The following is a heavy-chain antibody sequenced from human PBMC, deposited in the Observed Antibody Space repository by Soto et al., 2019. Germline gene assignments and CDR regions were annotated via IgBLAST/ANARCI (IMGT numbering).Heavy chain of an antibody. CDR3: ARAQTSTVVTSSHFDP. J-gene: IGHJ5*02. CDR2: ISYEGSTK. CDR1: GFTFSSHA. D-gene: IGHD4-17*01. Sequence: GGSLRLSCAASGFTFSSHAMNWVRQAPGKGLEWVAIISYEGSTKYYADSVKGRFTISRDSSKNTVYLQLNSLRAEDTAVYYCARAQTSTVVTSSHFDPWGQGTLVTVSS. V-gene: IGHV3-30-3*01.